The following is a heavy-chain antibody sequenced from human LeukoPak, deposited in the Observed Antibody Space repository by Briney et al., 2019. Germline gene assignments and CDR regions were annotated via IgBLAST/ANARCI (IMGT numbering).Heavy chain of an antibody. J-gene: IGHJ4*02. Sequence: GGSLRLSCGASGFTLSSYTMHWVRRAPGKGLECVSAISHDGISTYYASSVKGRFTISRDSSKSTLYLRMDSLRPEDMAIYYCARETDGGLDYWGQGTLVTVSS. CDR1: GFTLSSYT. CDR2: ISHDGIST. D-gene: IGHD4-23*01. V-gene: IGHV3-64*01. CDR3: ARETDGGLDY.